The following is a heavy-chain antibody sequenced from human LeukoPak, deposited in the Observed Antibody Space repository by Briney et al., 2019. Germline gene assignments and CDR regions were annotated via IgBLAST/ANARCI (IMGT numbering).Heavy chain of an antibody. V-gene: IGHV4-34*01. CDR3: ARTAVAGYFDC. CDR2: TNHSGST. CDR1: GGSFSGYY. J-gene: IGHJ4*02. D-gene: IGHD6-19*01. Sequence: SETLSLTCAVYGGSFSGYYWSWIRQPPGKGLEWIGETNHSGSTNYNPSLKSRVTISVDTSKNQFSLKLSSVTAADTAVYYCARTAVAGYFDCWGQGTLVTVSS.